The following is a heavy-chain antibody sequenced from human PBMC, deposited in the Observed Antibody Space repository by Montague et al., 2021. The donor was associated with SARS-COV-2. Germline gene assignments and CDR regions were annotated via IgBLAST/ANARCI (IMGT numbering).Heavy chain of an antibody. CDR1: GYTLSEVP. J-gene: IGHJ3*01. Sequence: SVKVSCKAFGYTLSEVPIHWVRQAPGEGLEWMGRFDTEHGEIHYTQKFQGRVTMTEDPSTETAYLELNNLISDDTAIYYCATETILGVVIYAFAFWGQGTSVTVSS. D-gene: IGHD3-3*02. CDR2: FDTEHGEI. CDR3: ATETILGVVIYAFAF. V-gene: IGHV1-24*01.